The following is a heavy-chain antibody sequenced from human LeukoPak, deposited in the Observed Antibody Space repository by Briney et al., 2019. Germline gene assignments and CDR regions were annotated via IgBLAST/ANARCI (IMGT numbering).Heavy chain of an antibody. CDR2: ISSSGSTI. J-gene: IGHJ4*02. D-gene: IGHD3-22*01. CDR1: GFTFSSYE. V-gene: IGHV3-48*03. CDR3: AIHPNYYRGY. Sequence: GGSLRLSCAASGFTFSSYEMNWVRQAPGKGLEWVSYISSSGSTIYYADSVKGRFTISRDNAKNSLYLQMNSLRAEDTAVYYCAIHPNYYRGYWDQGTLVTVSS.